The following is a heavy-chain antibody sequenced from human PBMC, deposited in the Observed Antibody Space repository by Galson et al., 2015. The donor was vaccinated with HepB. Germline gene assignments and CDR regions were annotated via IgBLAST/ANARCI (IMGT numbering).Heavy chain of an antibody. V-gene: IGHV1-2*04. D-gene: IGHD3-10*01. CDR2: INPHRGDT. CDR3: ARDWDYEGYWYGSGSLDS. CDR1: GYTFTGYY. Sequence: SVKVSCKASGYTFTGYYIQWLRQAPGQGLEWIGWINPHRGDTNFAQKFQGSVTMTRDTSIRTVYMELSSLRSDDTAVYYCARDWDYEGYWYGSGSLDSWGQGTPVTVSS. J-gene: IGHJ4*02.